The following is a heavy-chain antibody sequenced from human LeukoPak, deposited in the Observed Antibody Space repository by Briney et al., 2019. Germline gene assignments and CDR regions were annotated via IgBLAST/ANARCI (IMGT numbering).Heavy chain of an antibody. V-gene: IGHV4-4*07. J-gene: IGHJ4*02. CDR3: VRGRYMVRGVITFDY. Sequence: PSETLSLTCTVSGGSISSYYWSWVRQPAGKGLEWSGRIYTSGSTNYNPSLKSRVTMSVDTSKNQFSLKLSSVTAADTAVYYCVRGRYMVRGVITFDYWGQGTLVTVSS. CDR2: IYTSGST. CDR1: GGSISSYY. D-gene: IGHD3-10*01.